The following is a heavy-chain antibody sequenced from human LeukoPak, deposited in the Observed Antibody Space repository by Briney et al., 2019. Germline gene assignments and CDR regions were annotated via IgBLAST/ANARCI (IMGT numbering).Heavy chain of an antibody. CDR1: GFTFSRYE. CDR3: ARSGYSSGWSNYYYYGMDV. J-gene: IGHJ6*02. Sequence: GGSLRLSCAASGFTFSRYEMNWVRQAPGKGLEWVSYISSSGSTIYYADSVKGRFTISRDNDKNSLYLQMNNLRAEDTAVYYCARSGYSSGWSNYYYYGMDVWGQGTTVTVSS. V-gene: IGHV3-48*03. CDR2: ISSSGSTI. D-gene: IGHD6-19*01.